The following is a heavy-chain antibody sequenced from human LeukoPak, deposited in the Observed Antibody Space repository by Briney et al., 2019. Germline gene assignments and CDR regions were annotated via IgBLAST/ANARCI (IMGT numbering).Heavy chain of an antibody. D-gene: IGHD5-12*01. V-gene: IGHV3-23*01. J-gene: IGHJ4*02. CDR1: GFTFDDYA. CDR3: ARRRTVIVATIYELIGDFDY. Sequence: GGSLRLSCAASGFTFDDYAMHWVRQAPGKGPEWVSALSGSGANTYYADSVKGRFTISRDNSKNTLYLQMNSLRAEDTAVYYCARRRTVIVATIYELIGDFDYWGQGTLVTVSS. CDR2: LSGSGANT.